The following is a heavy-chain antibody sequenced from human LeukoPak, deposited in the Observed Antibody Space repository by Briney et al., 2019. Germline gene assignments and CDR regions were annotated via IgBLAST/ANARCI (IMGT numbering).Heavy chain of an antibody. J-gene: IGHJ6*02. CDR1: GGSFSGYY. CDR2: INHSGST. Sequence: SETLSLTRAVYGGSFSGYYWSWIRQPPGKGLEWIGEINHSGSTNYNPSLKSRVTISVDTSKNQFSLKLSSVTAADTAVYYCARESPYYYYGMDVWGQGTTVTVSS. CDR3: ARESPYYYYGMDV. V-gene: IGHV4-34*01.